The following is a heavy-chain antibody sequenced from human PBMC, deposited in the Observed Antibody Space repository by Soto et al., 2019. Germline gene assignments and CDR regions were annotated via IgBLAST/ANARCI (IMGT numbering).Heavy chain of an antibody. CDR1: GFTFSNAW. CDR3: ATRPTFPSVGTEKYLRH. J-gene: IGHJ1*01. Sequence: EVQLVESGGGLVKPEGSLRLSCAASGFTFSNAWLSWVRQAPGKGLDWVGRIKSNADGGTTDYAAPVKGRFTISRDDSKNTLYLQMTSLKTEDTAVYYCATRPTFPSVGTEKYLRHWGQGTLVTVSS. D-gene: IGHD7-27*01. V-gene: IGHV3-15*01. CDR2: IKSNADGGTT.